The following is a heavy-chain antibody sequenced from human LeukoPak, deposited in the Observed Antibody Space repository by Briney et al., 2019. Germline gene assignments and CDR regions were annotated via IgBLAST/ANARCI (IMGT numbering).Heavy chain of an antibody. V-gene: IGHV3-30*02. CDR1: GFTFSSYG. Sequence: GGSLRLSCAASGFTFSSYGMHWVRQAPGKGLEWVAFIRYDGSNKYYADSVKGRFTISRDNSKNTLYLQMNSLRAEDTAVYYCAKDHRYCGSTSCYVDYWGQGTLVTVSS. J-gene: IGHJ4*02. CDR2: IRYDGSNK. D-gene: IGHD2-2*01. CDR3: AKDHRYCGSTSCYVDY.